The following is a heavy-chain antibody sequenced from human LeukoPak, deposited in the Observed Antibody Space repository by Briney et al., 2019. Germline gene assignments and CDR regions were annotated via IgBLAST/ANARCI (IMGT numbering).Heavy chain of an antibody. J-gene: IGHJ6*03. V-gene: IGHV3-15*01. D-gene: IGHD6-6*01. CDR2: IKSKTDGGTT. CDR3: TRQGIAARGLPDYYSYMDV. Sequence: GGSLRLSCAASGFTFSNAWMSWVRQAPGKGLEWVGRIKSKTDGGTTDYAAPVKGRFTISRDDSKNTLYLQMNSLKTEDTAVYYCTRQGIAARGLPDYYSYMDVWGKGTTVTVSS. CDR1: GFTFSNAW.